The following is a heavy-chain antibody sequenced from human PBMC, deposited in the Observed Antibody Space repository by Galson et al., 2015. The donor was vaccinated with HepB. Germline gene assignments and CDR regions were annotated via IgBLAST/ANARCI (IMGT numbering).Heavy chain of an antibody. CDR2: ISGSGGST. D-gene: IGHD3-9*01. Sequence: SLRLSCAASGFTFSSYAMSWVRQAPGKGLEWVSAISGSGGSTYHADSVKGRFTTSRDNSKITLYLQMNSLRAEDTAVYYCAYSDRFVHFDWLSPVPDAFDIWGQGTMVTVSS. CDR1: GFTFSSYA. V-gene: IGHV3-23*01. J-gene: IGHJ3*02. CDR3: AYSDRFVHFDWLSPVPDAFDI.